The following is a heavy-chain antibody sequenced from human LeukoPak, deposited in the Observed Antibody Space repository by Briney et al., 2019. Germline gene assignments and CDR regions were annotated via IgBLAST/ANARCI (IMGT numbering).Heavy chain of an antibody. CDR3: ARGRGRGAAAGYPN. CDR1: GFTFSSYA. CDR2: INHSGST. V-gene: IGHV4-34*01. D-gene: IGHD6-13*01. Sequence: GSLRLSCAASGFTFSSYAMHWIRQPPGKGLEWIGEINHSGSTNYNPSLKSRVTISVDTSKNQFSLKLSSVTAADTAVYYCARGRGRGAAAGYPNWGQGTLVTVSS. J-gene: IGHJ4*02.